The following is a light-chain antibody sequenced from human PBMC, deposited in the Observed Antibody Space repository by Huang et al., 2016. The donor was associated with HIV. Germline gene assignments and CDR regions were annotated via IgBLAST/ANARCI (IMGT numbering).Light chain of an antibody. CDR2: DRS. CDR1: QSLLHGDGKTY. J-gene: IGKJ4*01. Sequence: DVVMTQTPLSLSVTPGQPASISCKSNQSLLHGDGKTYLYWYLQKPGQSPQLLISDRSSRVSGVPDRFSGSGSGTDFTLKISRVEAEDVGVYYCMQGTHLPPTFGGGSRVDIK. CDR3: MQGTHLPPT. V-gene: IGKV2-29*02.